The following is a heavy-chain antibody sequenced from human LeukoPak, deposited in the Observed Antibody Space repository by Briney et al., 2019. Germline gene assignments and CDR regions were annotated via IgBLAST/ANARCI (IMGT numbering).Heavy chain of an antibody. V-gene: IGHV1-18*01. CDR1: GYTFTSYG. J-gene: IGHJ3*02. CDR3: ARWGEGYYDSSGYYYGDAFDI. Sequence: ASVKVSCKASGYTFTSYGISWVRQAPGQGLEWVGWISAYNGNTNYAQKLQGRVTMTTDTSTSTAYMELRSLRSDDTAVYYCARWGEGYYDSSGYYYGDAFDIWGQGTMVTVSS. CDR2: ISAYNGNT. D-gene: IGHD3-22*01.